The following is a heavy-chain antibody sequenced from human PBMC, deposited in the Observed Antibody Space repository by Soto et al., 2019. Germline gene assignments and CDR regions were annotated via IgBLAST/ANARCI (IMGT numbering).Heavy chain of an antibody. J-gene: IGHJ6*02. CDR1: GGSISSYY. V-gene: IGHV4-59*01. CDR3: ARTLGIAAAGGYGMDV. D-gene: IGHD6-13*01. CDR2: IYYSGST. Sequence: SETLSLTCTVSGGSISSYYWSWIRQPPGKGLEWIGYIYYSGSTNYNPSLKSRVTVSVDTSKNQFSLKLSSVTAADTAVYYCARTLGIAAAGGYGMDVWGQGTTVTVSS.